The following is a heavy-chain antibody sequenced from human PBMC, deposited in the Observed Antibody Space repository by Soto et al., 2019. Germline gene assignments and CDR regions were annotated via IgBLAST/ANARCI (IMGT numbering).Heavy chain of an antibody. CDR3: TTYHGDYNFDH. CDR1: GYTFTSYG. Sequence: ASVKVSCKASGYTFTSYGISWVRQAPGKGLEWLGGIDADEAETIYAQNFQGRVTMTEDTSTNTVYMELSSLRSEDTALYFCTTYHGDYNFDHWGQGTLVTVSS. D-gene: IGHD4-17*01. J-gene: IGHJ5*02. CDR2: IDADEAET. V-gene: IGHV1-18*01.